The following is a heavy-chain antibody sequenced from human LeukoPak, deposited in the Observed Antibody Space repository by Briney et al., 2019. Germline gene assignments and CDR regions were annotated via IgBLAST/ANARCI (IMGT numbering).Heavy chain of an antibody. J-gene: IGHJ3*02. CDR3: ARSGTAVIAPYTFDI. V-gene: IGHV4-59*01. CDR1: GGSISSYY. Sequence: SETLSLTCTVSGGSISSYYWSWIRQPPGKGLEWIGYIYCSGSTNYNPSLKSRVTTSVDTSKNQFSLKLSSLTAADTAVYYCARSGTAVIAPYTFDIWGQGTMVTVSS. CDR2: IYCSGST. D-gene: IGHD4-23*01.